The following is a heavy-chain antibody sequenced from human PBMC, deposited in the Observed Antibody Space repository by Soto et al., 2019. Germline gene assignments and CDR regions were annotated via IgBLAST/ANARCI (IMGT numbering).Heavy chain of an antibody. Sequence: GGSLRLSCEASGFIFEDYDMHWVRQPPGKGLQWVSGISWNSGDKDYGDSVKGRFTISRDNAKNSLDLQMSSLRVEDTATYYCVKKSCSHTRCYTGWFFDLWRRGTLVTVSS. V-gene: IGHV3-9*01. CDR2: ISWNSGDK. CDR1: GFIFEDYD. CDR3: VKKSCSHTRCYTGWFFDL. J-gene: IGHJ2*01. D-gene: IGHD3-16*02.